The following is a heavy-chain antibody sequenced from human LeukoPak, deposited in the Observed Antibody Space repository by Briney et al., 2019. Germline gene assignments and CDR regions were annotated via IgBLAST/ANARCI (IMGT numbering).Heavy chain of an antibody. V-gene: IGHV3-7*01. J-gene: IGHJ4*02. CDR3: VKGLVQTTMSYSVDY. Sequence: GGSLRLSCAASGFTFSSYWMSWVRQAPGEGLEWVAKINQDGTEKAYVDSVKGRFTISRDNSRNTLYLQMNSLRAEDTAVYYCVKGLVQTTMSYSVDYWGQGALVTVSS. CDR2: INQDGTEK. CDR1: GFTFSSYW. D-gene: IGHD1-1*01.